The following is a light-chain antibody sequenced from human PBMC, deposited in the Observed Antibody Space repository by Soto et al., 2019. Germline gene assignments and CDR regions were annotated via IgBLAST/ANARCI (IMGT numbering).Light chain of an antibody. V-gene: IGKV3-15*01. J-gene: IGKJ1*01. Sequence: EIVMTQSPATLSVSPGERATLSCGASQIVLDYLSWYQQKPGQAPRLLIHGASTRAPGIPARFSGSGSGTDFTLTISSLQSEDFAVYYCQQYDKWPPTFGQGTKVDIK. CDR3: QQYDKWPPT. CDR2: GAS. CDR1: QIVLDY.